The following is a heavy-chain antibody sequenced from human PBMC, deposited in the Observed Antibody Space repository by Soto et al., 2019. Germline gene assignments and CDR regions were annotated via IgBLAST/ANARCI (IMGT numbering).Heavy chain of an antibody. CDR3: ARCAVLSTTSGGWCNWFDP. CDR1: EFTFSNYA. D-gene: IGHD2-21*01. Sequence: EVQLLESGGGLVQPGGSLRLPCTASEFTFSNYAMSWVRQAPGKGLEWVSAISASGAATYYVDSVKGRFTISRDNSKNTLYVQMNSLRAEDTGVYYWARCAVLSTTSGGWCNWFDPWGQGTLVTVSS. V-gene: IGHV3-23*01. J-gene: IGHJ5*02. CDR2: ISASGAAT.